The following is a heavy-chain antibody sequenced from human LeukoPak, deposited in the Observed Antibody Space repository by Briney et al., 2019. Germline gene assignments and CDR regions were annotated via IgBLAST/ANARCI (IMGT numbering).Heavy chain of an antibody. V-gene: IGHV3-74*01. CDR1: GFTFSSYW. J-gene: IGHJ4*02. CDR2: INSGGSTT. CDR3: ARDVQAGAGY. Sequence: PGGSLRLSCAASGFTFSSYWMHWVRQSPGKGLVCVSRINSGGSTTNYVDSVKGRFTISRDNAKNTLHLQMNRLRTEDTAVYYCARDVQAGAGYWGQGTLVTVSS. D-gene: IGHD6-19*01.